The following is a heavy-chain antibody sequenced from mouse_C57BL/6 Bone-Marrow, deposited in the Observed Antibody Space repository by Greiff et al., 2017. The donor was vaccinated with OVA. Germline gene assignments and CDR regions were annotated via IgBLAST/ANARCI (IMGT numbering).Heavy chain of an antibody. V-gene: IGHV14-1*01. D-gene: IGHD2-3*01. CDR2: IDPEDGDT. J-gene: IGHJ3*01. CDR3: TPERGYYPFAY. CDR1: GFNIKDYY. Sequence: VQLKQSGAELVRPGASVKLSCTASGFNIKDYYMHWVKQRPEQGLEWIGRIDPEDGDTEYAPKFQGKATMTADTSSNTAYLQLSSLTSEDTAVYYCTPERGYYPFAYWGQGTLVTVSA.